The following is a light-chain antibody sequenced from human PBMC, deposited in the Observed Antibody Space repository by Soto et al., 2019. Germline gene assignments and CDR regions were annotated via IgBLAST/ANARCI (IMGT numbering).Light chain of an antibody. CDR2: GAS. CDR1: QSVSSSY. V-gene: IGKV3-20*01. Sequence: IVLTQSPGTLSLSPGERATLSCRASQSVSSSYFAWYQQKPGQAPRLLIYGASSRATGIPHRFSGSGAGTDFTLTISRLEPEDCAVYYCQQYGSSPMYTFGQGTKLEIK. J-gene: IGKJ2*01. CDR3: QQYGSSPMYT.